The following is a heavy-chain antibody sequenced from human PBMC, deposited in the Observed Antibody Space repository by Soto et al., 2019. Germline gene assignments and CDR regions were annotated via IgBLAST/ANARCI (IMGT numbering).Heavy chain of an antibody. V-gene: IGHV1-8*01. J-gene: IGHJ5*02. Sequence: GASVKVSCKASGYTFTRYDINWVRQATGQGLEWMGWMNPNSGNTGYAQKFQGRVTMTRNTSISTAYMELSSLRSEDTAVYYCARGGIVATECWFDPWGQGTLVTVSS. CDR2: MNPNSGNT. CDR1: GYTFTRYD. D-gene: IGHD5-12*01. CDR3: ARGGIVATECWFDP.